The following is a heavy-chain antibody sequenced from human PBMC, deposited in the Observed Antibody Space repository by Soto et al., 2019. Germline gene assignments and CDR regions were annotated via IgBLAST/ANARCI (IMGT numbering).Heavy chain of an antibody. V-gene: IGHV3-23*01. CDR3: AKEKDYDFNWGSDRFTSHY. Sequence: QPGGSLRLSCTASGFTLRTYAMTWFRQAPGKGPEWVSAISGSAGTFYATSVKGRFTISRDNSRSTVYLQMHSLGAEDSAIYYCAKEKDYDFNWGSDRFTSHYWGRGTLVTVSS. CDR2: ISGSAGT. D-gene: IGHD3-16*02. J-gene: IGHJ4*02. CDR1: GFTLRTYA.